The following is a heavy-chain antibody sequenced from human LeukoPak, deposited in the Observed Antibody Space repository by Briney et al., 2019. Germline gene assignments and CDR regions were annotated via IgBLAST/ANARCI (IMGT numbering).Heavy chain of an antibody. CDR3: ARDKPYFWSGNGGD. CDR1: EGTFSSYA. V-gene: IGHV1-69*13. Sequence: GASVKVSCKASEGTFSSYAISWVRQAPGQGLEWMGGIIPIFGTANYAQKFQGRVTITADESTSTAYMELSSLRSEDTAVYYCARDKPYFWSGNGGDWGQGTLVTVSS. CDR2: IIPIFGTA. D-gene: IGHD3-3*01. J-gene: IGHJ4*02.